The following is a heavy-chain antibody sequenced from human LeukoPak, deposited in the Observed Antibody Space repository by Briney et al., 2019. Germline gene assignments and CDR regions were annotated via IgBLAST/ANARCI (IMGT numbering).Heavy chain of an antibody. V-gene: IGHV4-59*11. CDR3: ARESRLGVMDV. Sequence: PLETLSLTCTDSGGSISSHYWSWIRQPPGKGLEWIGYIYYSGSTNYNPSLKSRVTISVDTSKNQFSLKLSSVTAADTAVYYCARESRLGVMDVWGKGTTVTVSS. J-gene: IGHJ6*04. CDR2: IYYSGST. CDR1: GGSISSHY.